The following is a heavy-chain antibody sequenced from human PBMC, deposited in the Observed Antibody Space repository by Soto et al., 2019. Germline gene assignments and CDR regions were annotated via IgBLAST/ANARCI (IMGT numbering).Heavy chain of an antibody. Sequence: PGGSLRLSCAASGFTFDDYATHWVRQAPGKGLEWVSGISWNSGSIGYADSVKGRFTISRDNAKNSLYLQMNSLRAEDTALYYCAKGDLNCCSTSCYDFLGAFDIRGQGTMVTGSS. D-gene: IGHD2-2*01. CDR3: AKGDLNCCSTSCYDFLGAFDI. CDR1: GFTFDDYA. J-gene: IGHJ3*02. V-gene: IGHV3-9*01. CDR2: ISWNSGSI.